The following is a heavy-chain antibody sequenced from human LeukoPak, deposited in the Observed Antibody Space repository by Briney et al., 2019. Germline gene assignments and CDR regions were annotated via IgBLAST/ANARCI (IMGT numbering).Heavy chain of an antibody. CDR2: IYTSGST. D-gene: IGHD1-26*01. Sequence: PSETLSLTCTASGGSISSYYWSWIRQPAGKGLEWVGRIYTSGSTNYNPSLKSRVTMSVDTSKNQSSLKLSSVTAADTAVYYCARELTFSRPSGSYPLDYWGQGTLVTVSS. V-gene: IGHV4-4*07. CDR3: ARELTFSRPSGSYPLDY. J-gene: IGHJ4*02. CDR1: GGSISSYY.